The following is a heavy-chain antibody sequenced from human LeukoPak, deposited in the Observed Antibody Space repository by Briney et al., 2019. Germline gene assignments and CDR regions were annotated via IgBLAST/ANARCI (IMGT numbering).Heavy chain of an antibody. CDR1: GGSISSYY. V-gene: IGHV4-59*12. Sequence: ETLSLTCTVSGGSISSYYWSWIRQPPGKGLEWIGYIYYSGSTNYNPSLKSRVTISVDTSKNQFSLKLSSVTAADTAVYYCARGSGSSWSHVFFDYWGQGTLVTVSS. CDR2: IYYSGST. CDR3: ARGSGSSWSHVFFDY. D-gene: IGHD6-13*01. J-gene: IGHJ4*02.